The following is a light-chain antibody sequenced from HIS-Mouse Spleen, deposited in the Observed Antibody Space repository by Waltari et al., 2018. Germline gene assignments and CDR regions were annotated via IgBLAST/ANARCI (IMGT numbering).Light chain of an antibody. CDR2: EGS. CDR1: SSDVGGYNL. V-gene: IGLV2-23*01. Sequence: QSALTQPASVSGSPGQSITISCTGTSSDVGGYNLVSWDQQHPGKAPQLMIYEGSKRPVVVANRFSSSKSGNTASLTISGLQAEDEADYYCCSYAGSSTWVFGGGTKLTVL. J-gene: IGLJ3*02. CDR3: CSYAGSSTWV.